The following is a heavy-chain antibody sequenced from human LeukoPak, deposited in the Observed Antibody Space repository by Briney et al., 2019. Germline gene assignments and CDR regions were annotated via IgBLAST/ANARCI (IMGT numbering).Heavy chain of an antibody. CDR1: GFTFSSYW. Sequence: GRSLRLSCAASGFTFSSYWMHWVRQAPGKGLVWVSRIRTDGGSTYYADSVKGRFTVSRDNAENTLYLQMNSLRLEDTAVYYCATDRAWGGFDNWGQGTLVTVSS. D-gene: IGHD3-16*01. CDR3: ATDRAWGGFDN. J-gene: IGHJ4*02. CDR2: IRTDGGST. V-gene: IGHV3-74*01.